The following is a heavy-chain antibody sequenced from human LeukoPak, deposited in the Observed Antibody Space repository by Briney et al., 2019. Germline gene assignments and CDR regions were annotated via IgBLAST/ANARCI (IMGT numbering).Heavy chain of an antibody. Sequence: APGKVSCKASGYTFTSYDINWVPQATGQRLKGRGWMNPNIGNKGYAKKFQGRVTMTRHTSIRTTNMDLSSPISQDPTVYYCTRSGGYCGRISCPSFSAYWGQGSLVAVSS. CDR1: GYTFTSYD. CDR3: TRSGGYCGRISCPSFSAY. J-gene: IGHJ4*02. CDR2: MNPNIGNK. D-gene: IGHD2-2*03. V-gene: IGHV1-8*01.